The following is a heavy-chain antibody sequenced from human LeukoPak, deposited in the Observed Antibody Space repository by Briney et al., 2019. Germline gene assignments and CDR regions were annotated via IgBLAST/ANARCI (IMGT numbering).Heavy chain of an antibody. CDR3: ARSIGWGSPFDY. CDR2: ISYDGSNK. Sequence: GGSLRLSCAASGFTFSSYAMHWVRQAPGKGLEWVAVISYDGSNKYYADSVKGRFTISRDNSKNTLYLQMNSLRAEDTAVYYCARSIGWGSPFDYWGQGTLVTVSS. D-gene: IGHD2-21*01. V-gene: IGHV3-30-3*01. J-gene: IGHJ4*02. CDR1: GFTFSSYA.